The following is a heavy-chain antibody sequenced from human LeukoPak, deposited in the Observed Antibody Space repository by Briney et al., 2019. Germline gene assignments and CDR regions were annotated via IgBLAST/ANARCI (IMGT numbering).Heavy chain of an antibody. J-gene: IGHJ4*02. CDR3: AKDLAFSGSLDH. D-gene: IGHD1-26*01. Sequence: GRALRPSCVASGFTFGSYGMHWVRQAPGKGLEWVALISTDGRTKFYVDSVKGRFTVSRDNSKNTVYLQMNSLRTDDTAVYYCAKDLAFSGSLDHWGQGTVVSVSS. V-gene: IGHV3-30*18. CDR1: GFTFGSYG. CDR2: ISTDGRTK.